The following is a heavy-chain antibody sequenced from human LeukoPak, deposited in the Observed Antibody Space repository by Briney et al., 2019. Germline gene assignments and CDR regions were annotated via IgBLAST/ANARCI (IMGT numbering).Heavy chain of an antibody. CDR2: ISGSGGST. CDR3: AKDLSWSGEAAHFDY. CDR1: GFTFSSYA. D-gene: IGHD3-3*01. J-gene: IGHJ4*02. Sequence: GGSLILSCAASGFTFSSYAMSWVRQAPGKGLEWVSVISGSGGSTYYADSVKGRFTISRDNTKNTLYLQMNSLRAEDTAVYYCAKDLSWSGEAAHFDYWGQGTLVTVSS. V-gene: IGHV3-23*01.